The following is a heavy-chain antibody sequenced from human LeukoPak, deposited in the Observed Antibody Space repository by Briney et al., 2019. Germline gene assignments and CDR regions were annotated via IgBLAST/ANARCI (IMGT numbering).Heavy chain of an antibody. J-gene: IGHJ3*02. CDR1: GGSISTYY. V-gene: IGHV4-59*01. D-gene: IGHD6-19*01. Sequence: SETLSLTCTVSGGSISTYYWNFIRQPPGKGLEWIGYIYYSGSTNYNPSLKSRVTISVDTSKNQFSLKLSSVTAADTAVYYCANGRRAGAFDIWGQGTMVTVSS. CDR3: ANGRRAGAFDI. CDR2: IYYSGST.